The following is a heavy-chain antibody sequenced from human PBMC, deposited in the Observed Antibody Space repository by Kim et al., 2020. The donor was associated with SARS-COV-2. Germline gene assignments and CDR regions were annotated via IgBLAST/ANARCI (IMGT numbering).Heavy chain of an antibody. CDR1: GGTFSSYA. Sequence: SVKVSCKASGGTFSSYAISWVRQAPGQGLEWMGGIIPIFGTANYAQKFQGRVTITADESTSTAYMELSSLRSEDTAVYYCARDVGPDLEWPPGVLGGMDVWGQGTTVTVSS. CDR2: IIPIFGTA. D-gene: IGHD3-3*01. V-gene: IGHV1-69*13. J-gene: IGHJ6*02. CDR3: ARDVGPDLEWPPGVLGGMDV.